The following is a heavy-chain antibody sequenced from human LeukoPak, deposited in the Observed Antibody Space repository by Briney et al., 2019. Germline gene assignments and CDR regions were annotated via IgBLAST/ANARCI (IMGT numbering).Heavy chain of an antibody. CDR2: ISWNSRKI. CDR1: GFTFDEYA. Sequence: GGSLRLSCAASGFTFDEYAMYWVRQAPGKALEWVSGISWNSRKIGYSESVKGRFTISRDNAKNSLYLQMKSLTTEDTALYYRARGMGNFGLGSLLWDWGQGTRVTVPS. CDR3: ARGMGNFGLGSLLWD. D-gene: IGHD3-10*01. V-gene: IGHV3-9*01. J-gene: IGHJ4*02.